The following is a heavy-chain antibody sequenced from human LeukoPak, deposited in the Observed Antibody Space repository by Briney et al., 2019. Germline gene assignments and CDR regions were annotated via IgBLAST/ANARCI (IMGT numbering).Heavy chain of an antibody. CDR2: ISYDGSNK. CDR3: AKGYSVSPWSYFDY. D-gene: IGHD4-11*01. Sequence: SLRLSCAASGFTFSSYAMHWVRQAPGKGLEWVAVISYDGSNKYYADSVKGRFTISRDNSQNTLYLQMDSLRAEDTAVYFCAKGYSVSPWSYFDYWGQGTLVTVSS. CDR1: GFTFSSYA. J-gene: IGHJ4*03. V-gene: IGHV3-30-3*01.